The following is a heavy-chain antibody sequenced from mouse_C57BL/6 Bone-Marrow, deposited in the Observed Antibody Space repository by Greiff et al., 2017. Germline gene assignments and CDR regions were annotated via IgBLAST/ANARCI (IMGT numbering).Heavy chain of an antibody. CDR2: INPNNGGT. CDR1: GYTFTDYY. V-gene: IGHV1-26*01. D-gene: IGHD1-1*01. Sequence: EVQLQQSGPELVKPGASVKISCKASGYTFTDYYMNWVKQSHGKSLEWIGDINPNNGGTSYNQKFKGKATLTVAKSSSTAYMELRSLTSEDSAVYDCARDYYGSSPGFAYWGQGTLVTVSA. J-gene: IGHJ3*01. CDR3: ARDYYGSSPGFAY.